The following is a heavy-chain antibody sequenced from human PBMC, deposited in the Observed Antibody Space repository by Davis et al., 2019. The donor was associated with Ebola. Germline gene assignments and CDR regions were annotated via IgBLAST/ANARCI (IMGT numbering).Heavy chain of an antibody. Sequence: PGGSLRLSCSASGFTFSSFAMSWVRQAPGKGLEYVSAIKSNGDSANYADSVKGRFTVSRDNSKNTVYLQMTRLKVEDTALYYCVKGWLVHDFWGQGTLVTVSS. J-gene: IGHJ4*02. V-gene: IGHV3-64D*08. CDR1: GFTFSSFA. CDR2: IKSNGDSA. D-gene: IGHD6-6*01. CDR3: VKGWLVHDF.